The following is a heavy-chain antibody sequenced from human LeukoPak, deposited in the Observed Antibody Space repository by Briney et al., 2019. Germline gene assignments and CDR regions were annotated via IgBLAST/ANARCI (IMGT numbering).Heavy chain of an antibody. CDR1: GFTFSSYA. J-gene: IGHJ4*02. Sequence: GGPLRLSCAASGFTFSSYAMSWVRQAPGKGLEWVSAISGSGGSTYYADSVKGRFTISRDNSKNTLYLQMNSLRAEDTAVYYCAKDLPVPYCGGDCYQTLGFDYWGQGTLVTVSS. V-gene: IGHV3-23*01. CDR2: ISGSGGST. CDR3: AKDLPVPYCGGDCYQTLGFDY. D-gene: IGHD2-21*02.